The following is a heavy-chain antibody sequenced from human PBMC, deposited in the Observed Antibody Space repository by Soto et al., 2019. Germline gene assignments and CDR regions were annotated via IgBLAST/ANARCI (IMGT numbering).Heavy chain of an antibody. CDR3: ARSQGSSTSLEIYYYVYYGMDV. J-gene: IGHJ6*02. CDR1: GGTFSSYA. CDR2: IIPISDTT. Sequence: QVQLVQSGAEVKKPGSSVKVSCKASGGTFSSYAISWVRQAPGQGLEWMGGIIPISDTTNYAQKFQGRVTITADESTSTAYMELSSLRSEDTAVYYCARSQGSSTSLEIYYYVYYGMDVWGQGTTVTVSS. V-gene: IGHV1-69*01. D-gene: IGHD2-2*01.